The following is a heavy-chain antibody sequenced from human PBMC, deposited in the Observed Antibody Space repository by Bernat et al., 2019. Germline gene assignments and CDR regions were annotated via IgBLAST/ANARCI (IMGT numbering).Heavy chain of an antibody. CDR3: ARYDYVWGSYRYTGGINAFDI. V-gene: IGHV3-7*03. CDR1: GFTFSSYW. Sequence: EVQLVESGGGLVQPGGSLRLSCAASGFTFSSYWMSWVRQAPGKGLGWVANIKQDGSEKYYVDSVKGRFTISRDNAKNSLYLQMNSLRAEDTAVYYCARYDYVWGSYRYTGGINAFDIWGQGTMVTVSS. D-gene: IGHD3-16*02. J-gene: IGHJ3*02. CDR2: IKQDGSEK.